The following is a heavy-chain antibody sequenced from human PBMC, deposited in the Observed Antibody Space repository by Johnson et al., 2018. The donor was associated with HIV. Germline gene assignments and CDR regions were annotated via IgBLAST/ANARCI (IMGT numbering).Heavy chain of an antibody. Sequence: QVQLVESGGGVVQPGGSLRLSCAASGFTFSSYGMHWVRQATGKGLEWVSAIGTAGSTYYADSVKGRFTLSRDNSKNMLYLQMNSLRAEDTAVYYCARSGSYGPDAFDIWGQGTMVTVSS. CDR2: IGTAGST. J-gene: IGHJ3*02. CDR1: GFTFSSYG. D-gene: IGHD1-26*01. CDR3: ARSGSYGPDAFDI. V-gene: IGHV3-NL1*01.